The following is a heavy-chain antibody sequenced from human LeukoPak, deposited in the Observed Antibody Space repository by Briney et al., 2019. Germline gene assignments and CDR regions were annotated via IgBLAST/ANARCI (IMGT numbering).Heavy chain of an antibody. V-gene: IGHV3-23*01. D-gene: IGHD5-12*01. Sequence: GGSLRLSCAASGFTFSSYAMSWVRQAPGKGLGWVSAISGSGGSTYYADSVKGRFTISRDNSKNTLYLQMNSLRAEDTAVYYCACGYDCYYYYYMDVWGKGTTVTVSS. CDR3: ACGYDCYYYYYMDV. CDR1: GFTFSSYA. CDR2: ISGSGGST. J-gene: IGHJ6*03.